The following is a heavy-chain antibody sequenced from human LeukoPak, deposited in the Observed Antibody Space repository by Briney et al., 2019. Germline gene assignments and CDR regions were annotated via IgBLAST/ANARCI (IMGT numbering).Heavy chain of an antibody. CDR1: GFTFSSYA. D-gene: IGHD3-10*01. J-gene: IGHJ3*02. CDR3: AVYYGSVMGAFDI. Sequence: DPGGSLRLSCAASGFTFSSYAMSWVRQAPGKGLEWVSAISGSGGSTYYADSVKGRFTISRDNPKNTLYLQMNSLRAEDTAVYYCAVYYGSVMGAFDIWGQGTMVTVSS. V-gene: IGHV3-23*01. CDR2: ISGSGGST.